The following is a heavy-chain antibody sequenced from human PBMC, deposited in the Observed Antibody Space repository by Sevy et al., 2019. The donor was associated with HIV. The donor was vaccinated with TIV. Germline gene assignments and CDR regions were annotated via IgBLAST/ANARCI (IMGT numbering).Heavy chain of an antibody. V-gene: IGHV1-24*01. J-gene: IGHJ4*02. D-gene: IGHD3-22*01. Sequence: ASVKVSCKVSGYTLTEVSMHWVQQAPGKGLEWMGSFDPEDGETIFAQKFQGRVTMTEDTSTDTAYMELSSLRSEDTAVYYCATTKDYYDSSGCPFDYWGQGTLVTVSS. CDR2: FDPEDGET. CDR3: ATTKDYYDSSGCPFDY. CDR1: GYTLTEVS.